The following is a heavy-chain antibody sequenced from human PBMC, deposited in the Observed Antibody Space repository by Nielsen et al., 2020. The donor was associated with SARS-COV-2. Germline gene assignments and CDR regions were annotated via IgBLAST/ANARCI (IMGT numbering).Heavy chain of an antibody. CDR3: ATTTLPVDIVATVNYYYYYGTDV. D-gene: IGHD5-12*01. J-gene: IGHJ6*02. V-gene: IGHV4-59*13. Sequence: SETLSLTCTVSGGSISSYYWSWIRQPPGKGLEWIGYIYYSGSTNYNPSLKSRVTISVDTSKNQFSLKLSSVTAADTAVYYCATTTLPVDIVATVNYYYYYGTDVWGQGTTVTVSS. CDR1: GGSISSYY. CDR2: IYYSGST.